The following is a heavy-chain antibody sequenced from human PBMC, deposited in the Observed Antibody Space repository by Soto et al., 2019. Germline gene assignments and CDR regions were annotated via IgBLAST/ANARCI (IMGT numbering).Heavy chain of an antibody. V-gene: IGHV1-2*02. J-gene: IGHJ5*02. Sequence: VKVSCKASGYTFTNYYMHWVRQAPGQGLEWMGWMNPRSGGTKYAQAFQDRVTMTRDASISTAYMGVTSLRHGDTAVYFCARSDDSTSYPLDLWGPGTLVTVSS. CDR1: GYTFTNYY. D-gene: IGHD4-4*01. CDR2: MNPRSGGT. CDR3: ARSDDSTSYPLDL.